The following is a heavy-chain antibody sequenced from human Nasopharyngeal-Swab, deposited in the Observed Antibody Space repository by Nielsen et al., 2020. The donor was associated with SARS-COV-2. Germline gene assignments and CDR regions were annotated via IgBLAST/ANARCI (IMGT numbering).Heavy chain of an antibody. CDR1: GFTFDDYG. CDR2: INWNGGST. D-gene: IGHD3-3*01. J-gene: IGHJ4*02. CDR3: ARDPHYDFWLGGFFDY. Sequence: GESLKISCAASGFTFDDYGMSWVRQAPGKGLEWVSGINWNGGSTGYADSVKGRFTISRDNAKNSLYLQMNSLRAEDTAVYYCARDPHYDFWLGGFFDYWGQGTLVTVSS. V-gene: IGHV3-20*04.